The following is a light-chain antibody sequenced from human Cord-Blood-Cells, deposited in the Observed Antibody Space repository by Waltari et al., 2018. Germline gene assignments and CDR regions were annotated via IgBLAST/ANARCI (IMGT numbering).Light chain of an antibody. Sequence: QSALTQPASVSGSPGQSITISCTGTSSDVGGYNYVSWYQQHTGKAPNLMIYDVSKRPSGVSNRFSGSKSGNTASLPISGLQAEDEADYYCSSYTSSSTWVFGGGTKLTVL. J-gene: IGLJ3*02. V-gene: IGLV2-14*01. CDR3: SSYTSSSTWV. CDR2: DVS. CDR1: SSDVGGYNY.